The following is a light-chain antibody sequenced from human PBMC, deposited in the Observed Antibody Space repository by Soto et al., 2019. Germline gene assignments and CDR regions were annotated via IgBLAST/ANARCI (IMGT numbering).Light chain of an antibody. Sequence: QSALTQPASVSGSPGQSITISCTGTSSDVGGYNYVSWYQQHPGKVPKPLIYDVSNRPSGVSNRFSGSKSGNTASLTISGLQAEDEADYYCSSYTDDNILFGRGTKLTVL. CDR2: DVS. CDR3: SSYTDDNIL. CDR1: SSDVGGYNY. J-gene: IGLJ3*02. V-gene: IGLV2-14*01.